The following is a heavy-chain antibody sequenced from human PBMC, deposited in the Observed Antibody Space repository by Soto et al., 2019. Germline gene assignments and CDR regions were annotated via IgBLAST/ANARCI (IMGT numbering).Heavy chain of an antibody. D-gene: IGHD5-18*01. Sequence: QVQLVQSGAEVKKPESSVKVSCKAPGGTFSTYAISWVRQAPGQGLEWMEGIIPMFGTANYAQRFQDRVTINPHESTNTVYMQLRTLISDYTAVYFCASVIQLWLRPINNCYSGRGQGTLVTVSS. V-gene: IGHV1-69*05. CDR1: GGTFSTYA. CDR3: ASVIQLWLRPINNCYSG. CDR2: IIPMFGTA. J-gene: IGHJ4*02.